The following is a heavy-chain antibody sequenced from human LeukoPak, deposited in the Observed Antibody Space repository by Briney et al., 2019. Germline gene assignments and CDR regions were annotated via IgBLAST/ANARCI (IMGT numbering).Heavy chain of an antibody. V-gene: IGHV5-51*01. J-gene: IGHJ1*01. Sequence: GESLKISCKGSGYSFTSYWIGWVRQMPGKGLEWMGIIYPGDSDTRYSPSFQGQVTISADKSISTAYLQWSTLKASGTAMYYCARPVGYGSLDLYFQNWGQGTLVTVSS. D-gene: IGHD5-12*01. CDR2: IYPGDSDT. CDR3: ARPVGYGSLDLYFQN. CDR1: GYSFTSYW.